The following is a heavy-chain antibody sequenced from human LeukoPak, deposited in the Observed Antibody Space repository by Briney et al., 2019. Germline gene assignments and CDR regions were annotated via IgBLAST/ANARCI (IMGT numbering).Heavy chain of an antibody. J-gene: IGHJ5*02. Sequence: GGSLRLSCTASGFTFSNYWMGWVRQAPGKGLEWVANIKGDGTTIYYVDSVKGRFTISRDNAKNSLYLQMNSVRDEDTAVYYCARVVGYGWFDPWGQGTLVAVSS. CDR3: ARVVGYGWFDP. V-gene: IGHV3-7*01. D-gene: IGHD3-16*01. CDR2: IKGDGTTI. CDR1: GFTFSNYW.